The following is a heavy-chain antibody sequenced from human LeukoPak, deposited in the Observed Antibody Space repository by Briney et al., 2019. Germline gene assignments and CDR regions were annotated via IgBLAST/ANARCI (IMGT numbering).Heavy chain of an antibody. CDR1: GFTFSSYG. CDR3: AKDLDHDYDDYGLDY. D-gene: IGHD4-17*01. CDR2: VSYDGINK. V-gene: IGHV3-30*18. J-gene: IGHJ4*02. Sequence: PGGSLRLSCAASGFTFSSYGMHRVRQAPGKGLEWVALVSYDGINKYYADSVKGRFTISRDNSKNTLYLQMNSLRAEDTAVYSCAKDLDHDYDDYGLDYWGQGTLVTVSS.